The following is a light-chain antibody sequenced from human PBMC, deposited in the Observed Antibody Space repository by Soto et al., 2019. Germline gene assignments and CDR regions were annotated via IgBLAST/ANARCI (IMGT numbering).Light chain of an antibody. Sequence: IVLTQSPGTLSLSPGERATLSCRASQSVTSDLAWFQQKPGQAPRLLISGSSSRATGIPDRFSGSGSGTDFNLTISRLEPEDFAVYYCQQSGSTPVTFGGGTKV. CDR1: QSVTSD. V-gene: IGKV3-20*01. CDR2: GSS. J-gene: IGKJ4*01. CDR3: QQSGSTPVT.